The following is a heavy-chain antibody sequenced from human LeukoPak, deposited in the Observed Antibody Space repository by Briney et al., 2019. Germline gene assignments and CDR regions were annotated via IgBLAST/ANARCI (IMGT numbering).Heavy chain of an antibody. CDR3: ARARYYYDSSGYSG. CDR1: GYIFASYW. J-gene: IGHJ4*02. Sequence: GESLKISCKGSGYIFASYWVGWVRQVPGKDLEWMGIIYPDDSDTTYSPPFQGRVTISADKSVSTAYLQWSSLKASDTAMYYCARARYYYDSSGYSGWGQGTLVTVSS. D-gene: IGHD3-22*01. CDR2: IYPDDSDT. V-gene: IGHV5-51*01.